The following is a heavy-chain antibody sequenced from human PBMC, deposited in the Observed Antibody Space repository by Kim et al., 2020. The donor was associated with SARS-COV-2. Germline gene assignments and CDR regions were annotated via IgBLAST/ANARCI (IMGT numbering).Heavy chain of an antibody. CDR3: ARVQGYCSGGSCYLFDY. V-gene: IGHV4-30-2*05. J-gene: IGHJ4*02. Sequence: LMSRVTISVDPSKNQFSLKLSSGTAADTAVYYCARVQGYCSGGSCYLFDYWGQGTLVTVSS. D-gene: IGHD2-15*01.